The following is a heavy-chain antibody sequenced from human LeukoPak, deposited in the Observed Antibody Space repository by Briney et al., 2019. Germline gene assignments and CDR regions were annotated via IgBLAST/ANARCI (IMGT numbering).Heavy chain of an antibody. V-gene: IGHV3-23*01. Sequence: GGSLRLSCAASGFTFSSYAMSWVRQAPGKGLEWVSSFSGSGGSTYYADSVKGRFTISRDNAKNSLYLQMNSLRAEDTAVYYCARDNVDEGPLYYYYYMDVWGKGTTVTISS. J-gene: IGHJ6*03. CDR1: GFTFSSYA. D-gene: IGHD3-16*01. CDR2: FSGSGGST. CDR3: ARDNVDEGPLYYYYYMDV.